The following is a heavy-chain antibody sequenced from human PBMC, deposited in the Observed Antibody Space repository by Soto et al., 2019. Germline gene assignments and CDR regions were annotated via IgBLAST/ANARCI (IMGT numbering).Heavy chain of an antibody. V-gene: IGHV1-69*13. CDR1: GGTFSSYA. J-gene: IGHJ4*02. CDR3: ARDSHDSSGYSGYYFDY. D-gene: IGHD3-22*01. CDR2: IIPIFGTA. Sequence: SVKVSCKASGGTFSSYAISWVRQAPGQGLEWMGGIIPIFGTANYAQKSQGRVTITADESTSTAYMELSSLRSEDTAVYYCARDSHDSSGYSGYYFDYWGQGTLVTVSS.